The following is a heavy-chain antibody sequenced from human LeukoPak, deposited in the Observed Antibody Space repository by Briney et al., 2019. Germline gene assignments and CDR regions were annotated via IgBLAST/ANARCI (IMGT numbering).Heavy chain of an antibody. D-gene: IGHD5-18*01. CDR2: ITQDGSEK. Sequence: GGSLRLSCAASGFVFSTYWMTWVRQSPGRGLGWVADITQDGSEKFYVDSVRGRFTISRDNAKNSLYLQMNSLRAEDTAVYYCARGPPYSRPPYRCAFDIWGQGTMVTVSS. J-gene: IGHJ3*02. CDR3: ARGPPYSRPPYRCAFDI. V-gene: IGHV3-7*01. CDR1: GFVFSTYW.